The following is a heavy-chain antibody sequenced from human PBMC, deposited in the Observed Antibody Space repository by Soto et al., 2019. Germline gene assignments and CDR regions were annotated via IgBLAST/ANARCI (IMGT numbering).Heavy chain of an antibody. V-gene: IGHV3-7*01. CDR2: IKADGSEE. CDR3: AREGEPFKSACRKCGTYDY. D-gene: IGHD1-26*01. CDR1: GFSFSTYY. J-gene: IGHJ4*01. Sequence: GGSLRLSCVASGFSFSTYYMSWVRQAPGKGLEWVANIKADGSEEYYVDSVKGRFTISRDNAKNSVYLQLDTLRGDDTAIYYCAREGEPFKSACRKCGTYDYWGHGTLVTVSS.